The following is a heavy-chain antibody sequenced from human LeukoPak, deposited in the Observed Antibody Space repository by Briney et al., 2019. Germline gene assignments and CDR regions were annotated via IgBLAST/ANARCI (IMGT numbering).Heavy chain of an antibody. J-gene: IGHJ4*02. CDR2: ISYDGSIK. Sequence: GGSLRLSCAVSGFTLSRYAMHWVRQAPGKGPGWVAVISYDGSIKYYADSVKGRFTISRDNSKNTVYLRMTSLRGEDTAVYYCARIGDQDDWEDPFDYWGQGTLVAVSS. V-gene: IGHV3-30*04. D-gene: IGHD3-9*01. CDR1: GFTLSRYA. CDR3: ARIGDQDDWEDPFDY.